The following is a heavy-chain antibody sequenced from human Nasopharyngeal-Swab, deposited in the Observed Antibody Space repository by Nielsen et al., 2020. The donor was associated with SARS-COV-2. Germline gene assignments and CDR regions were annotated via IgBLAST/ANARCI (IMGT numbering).Heavy chain of an antibody. CDR1: GYTFTGYY. Sequence: ASVKVSCKASGYTFTGYYMHWVRQAPGQGLEWMGRINPNSGGTNYAQKFQGRVTMTRDTSISTAYMELSRLRSDDTAVYYCARDLEDIVVVPAAMWGVDYYYYGTDVWGQGTTVTVSS. CDR2: INPNSGGT. D-gene: IGHD2-2*01. CDR3: ARDLEDIVVVPAAMWGVDYYYYGTDV. J-gene: IGHJ6*02. V-gene: IGHV1-2*06.